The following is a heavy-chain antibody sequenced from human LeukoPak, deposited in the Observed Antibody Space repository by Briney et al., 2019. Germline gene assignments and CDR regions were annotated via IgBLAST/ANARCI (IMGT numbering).Heavy chain of an antibody. CDR3: ARATYYYDSSGPYYFDY. J-gene: IGHJ4*02. V-gene: IGHV3-66*01. D-gene: IGHD3-22*01. CDR1: GFTFSSYS. CDR2: IYSGGST. Sequence: PGGSLRLSCAASGFTFSSYSMNWVRQAPGKGLEWVSVIYSGGSTYYADSVKGRFTISRDNSKNTLYLQMNSLRAEDTAVYYCARATYYYDSSGPYYFDYWGQGTLVTVSS.